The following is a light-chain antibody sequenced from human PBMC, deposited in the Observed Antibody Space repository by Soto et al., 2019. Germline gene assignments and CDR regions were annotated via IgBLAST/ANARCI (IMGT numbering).Light chain of an antibody. Sequence: QSVLTQPPSASGTPGQRVTISCSGSSSNIGSNYVYWYQQLPGTAPKLLIYRNNQRPSGVPDRFSGSKSGTSASLGISGLRSEDEADYYCAAWDDSLSYVVFGGGTKLTVL. CDR2: RNN. CDR3: AAWDDSLSYVV. J-gene: IGLJ2*01. CDR1: SSNIGSNY. V-gene: IGLV1-47*01.